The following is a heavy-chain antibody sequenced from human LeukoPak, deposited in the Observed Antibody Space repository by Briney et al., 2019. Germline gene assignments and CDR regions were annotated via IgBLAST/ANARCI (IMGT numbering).Heavy chain of an antibody. Sequence: ASVKVSCKVSGYTLTELSMHWVRQAPGKGLKWMGGFDPEDGETIYAQKFQGRVTMTEDTSTDTAYMELSSLRSEDTAVYYCATGGSIAARKAYPRMDVWGKGTTVTVSS. D-gene: IGHD6-6*01. J-gene: IGHJ6*03. V-gene: IGHV1-24*01. CDR1: GYTLTELS. CDR2: FDPEDGET. CDR3: ATGGSIAARKAYPRMDV.